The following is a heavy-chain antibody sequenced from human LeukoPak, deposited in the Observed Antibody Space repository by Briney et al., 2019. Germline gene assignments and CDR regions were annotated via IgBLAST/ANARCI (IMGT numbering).Heavy chain of an antibody. Sequence: PGRSLRLSCAASGFTFSSYAMHWVRQAPGKGLEWVSAIRGSGGSTYYADSVKGRFTISRDNSKNTLYLQMNSLRAEDTAVYYCAKEHGGYYDSSGFDYWGQGTLVTVSS. J-gene: IGHJ4*02. CDR3: AKEHGGYYDSSGFDY. CDR1: GFTFSSYA. D-gene: IGHD3-22*01. V-gene: IGHV3-23*01. CDR2: IRGSGGST.